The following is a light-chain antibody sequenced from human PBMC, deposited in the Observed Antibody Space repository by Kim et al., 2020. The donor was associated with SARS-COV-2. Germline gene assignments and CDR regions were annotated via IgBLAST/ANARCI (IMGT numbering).Light chain of an antibody. CDR1: QSVSSSY. J-gene: IGKJ4*01. CDR3: QQYGISPLT. CDR2: GAS. Sequence: EIVLTQSPGTLSLSPGERATLSSRASQSVSSSYLAWYQQKPGQAPRLLIYGASSRAAGIPDRFSGSGSGTDFTLAIGRLEPEDFAVYYCQQYGISPLTFGGGTKVDIK. V-gene: IGKV3-20*01.